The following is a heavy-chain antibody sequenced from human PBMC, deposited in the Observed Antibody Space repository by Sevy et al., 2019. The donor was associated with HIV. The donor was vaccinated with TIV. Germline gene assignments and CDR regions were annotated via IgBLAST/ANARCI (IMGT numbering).Heavy chain of an antibody. V-gene: IGHV3-9*01. CDR2: ISWNSGSI. Sequence: GGSLRLSCAASGFTFDDYAMHWVRQAPGKGLEWVSGISWNSGSIGYADSVKGRFTISRDNAKNSLYLQMNSLSAEDTALYYCAKGGLGYDILTGYYGAFDYWGQGTLVTVSS. CDR3: AKGGLGYDILTGYYGAFDY. D-gene: IGHD3-9*01. CDR1: GFTFDDYA. J-gene: IGHJ4*02.